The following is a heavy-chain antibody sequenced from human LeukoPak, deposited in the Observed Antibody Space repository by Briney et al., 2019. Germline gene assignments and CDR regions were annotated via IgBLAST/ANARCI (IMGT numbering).Heavy chain of an antibody. Sequence: PGGSLRLSCAASGFSFSSYAINWVRQAPGKGLEWVWEICDSGGSKYYADSVRGRFTISRENTKKTLYMQKYSPRAQDTPVYIIATSEGGRNWIFDYWGQGTLVTVSS. J-gene: IGHJ4*02. CDR1: GFSFSSYA. D-gene: IGHD1-1*01. CDR2: ICDSGGSK. V-gene: IGHV3-23*01. CDR3: ATSEGGRNWIFDY.